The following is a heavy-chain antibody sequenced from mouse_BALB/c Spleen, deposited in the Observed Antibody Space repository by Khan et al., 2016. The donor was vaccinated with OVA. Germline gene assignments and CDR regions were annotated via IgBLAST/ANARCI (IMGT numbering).Heavy chain of an antibody. D-gene: IGHD2-10*01. CDR1: GYTFTNYG. CDR2: INTYTGEP. CDR3: ARPPYFSYTLDH. Sequence: QIQLVQSGPALKKPGETVKISCKASGYTFTNYGMNWVKQSPGKALKWMGWINTYTGEPTYADDFKGRFAFSLETSARTAYLQINNLKDEDTATXFCARPPYFSYTLDHWGQGTSVTVSS. J-gene: IGHJ4*01. V-gene: IGHV9-3-1*01.